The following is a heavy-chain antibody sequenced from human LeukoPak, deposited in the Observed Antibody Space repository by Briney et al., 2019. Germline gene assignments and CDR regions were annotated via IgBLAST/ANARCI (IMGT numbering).Heavy chain of an antibody. Sequence: SETLSLTCTVSGGSISSYYWSWIRQPTGKGLEWIGRIYTSGSTNYNPSLKSRVTMSVDTSKNQFSMKLSSVTAADTAVYYCARDNEGGVIAAAYNWFDPWGQGTLVTVSS. CDR3: ARDNEGGVIAAAYNWFDP. CDR2: IYTSGST. J-gene: IGHJ5*02. CDR1: GGSISSYY. V-gene: IGHV4-4*07. D-gene: IGHD6-13*01.